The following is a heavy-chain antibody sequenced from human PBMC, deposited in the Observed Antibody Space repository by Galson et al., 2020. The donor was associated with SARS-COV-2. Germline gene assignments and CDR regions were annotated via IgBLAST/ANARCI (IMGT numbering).Heavy chain of an antibody. CDR1: GFTFSNFG. CDR2: ISNTGTV. D-gene: IGHD2-15*01. CDR3: ARDLHSGAYTFDY. V-gene: IGHV3-48*04. Sequence: GESLKISCATSGFTFSNFGMNWVRQAPGKGLEWVSHISNTGTVYYGDVVKGRFTISRDNAKNSLFLQMSVLGGEDTAVYYCARDLHSGAYTFDYWGQGTLVTVSS. J-gene: IGHJ4*02.